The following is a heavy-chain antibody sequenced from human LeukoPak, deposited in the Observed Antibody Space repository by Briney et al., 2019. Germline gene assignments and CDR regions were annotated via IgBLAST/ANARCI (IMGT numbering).Heavy chain of an antibody. J-gene: IGHJ4*02. D-gene: IGHD3-16*01. V-gene: IGHV1-24*01. CDR2: FYPEDGET. CDR1: GYTLTALS. Sequence: GASVKVSCKVSGYTLTALSMHWVRQAPVKGLEWMGSFYPEDGETIYAQKFQGRVTMTEDTSTDTAFMELNSLTSEDTALYYCAVGSISFGDYWGQGTLVTVSS. CDR3: AVGSISFGDY.